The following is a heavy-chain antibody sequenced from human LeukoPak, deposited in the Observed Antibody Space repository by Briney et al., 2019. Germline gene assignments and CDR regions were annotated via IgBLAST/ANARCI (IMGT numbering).Heavy chain of an antibody. V-gene: IGHV3-23*01. CDR3: AKGGQSSGRFDP. J-gene: IGHJ5*02. CDR2: ISSGSGGTT. D-gene: IGHD2-15*01. CDR1: GFTFSSYW. Sequence: GGSLRLSCAASGFTFSSYWMHWVRQAPGKGLEWVSVISSGSGGTTFYADSVKGRFTISRDNSKNTLYMQMNSLRAEDTAVYYCAKGGQSSGRFDPWGQGTLVTVSS.